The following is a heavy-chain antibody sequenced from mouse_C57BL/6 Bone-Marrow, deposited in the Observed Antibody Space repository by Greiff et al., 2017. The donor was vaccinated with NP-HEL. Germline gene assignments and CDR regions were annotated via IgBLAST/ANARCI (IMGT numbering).Heavy chain of an antibody. J-gene: IGHJ1*03. Sequence: QVQLKQPGAELVKPGASVKLSCKASGYTFTSYWMHWVKQRPGQGLEWMGMIHPNSGSTNYNEKFKSKATLTVDKSSSTAYMQLSSLTSEDSAVYYCTSSYWYFDVWGTGTTVTVSS. CDR2: IHPNSGST. V-gene: IGHV1-64*01. CDR3: TSSYWYFDV. CDR1: GYTFTSYW.